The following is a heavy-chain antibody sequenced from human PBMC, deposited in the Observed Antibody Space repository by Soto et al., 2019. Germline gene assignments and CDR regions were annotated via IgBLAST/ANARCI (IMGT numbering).Heavy chain of an antibody. CDR1: GYTFTSYG. J-gene: IGHJ4*02. D-gene: IGHD3-3*01. CDR3: AREGDFWSGYPPLDY. Sequence: ASVKVSCKASGYTFTSYGISWVRQAPGQGLEWMGWISAYNGNTNYAQKLQGRVTMTTDTSTSTAYMELRSLRSGDTAVYYCAREGDFWSGYPPLDYWGQGTLVTVPQ. V-gene: IGHV1-18*04. CDR2: ISAYNGNT.